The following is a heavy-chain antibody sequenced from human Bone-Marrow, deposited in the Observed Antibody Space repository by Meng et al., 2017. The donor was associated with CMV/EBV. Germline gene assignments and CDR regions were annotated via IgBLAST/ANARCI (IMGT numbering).Heavy chain of an antibody. D-gene: IGHD1-1*01. V-gene: IGHV3-30*04. CDR2: ISYDGGNK. J-gene: IGHJ4*02. CDR1: GFTFNDYS. CDR3: ARLEYDIKID. Sequence: GESLKISCAASGFTFNDYSMHWVRQAPGKGLEWVALISYDGGNKYFADAVKGRFTISRDNSNNTLYLQMNSLRAEDTAVYYCARLEYDIKIDWGQGTMVTVSS.